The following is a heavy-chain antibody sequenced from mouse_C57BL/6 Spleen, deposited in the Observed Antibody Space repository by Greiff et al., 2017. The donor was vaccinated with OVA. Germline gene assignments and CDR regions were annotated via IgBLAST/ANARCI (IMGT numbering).Heavy chain of an antibody. J-gene: IGHJ2*01. Sequence: QVQLQQSGPELVKPGASVKLSCKASGYTFTSYDINWVKQRPGQGLEWIGWIYPRDGSTKYNEKFKGKATLTVDTSSSTAYMELHSLTSEDSAVYFGARWGTTVVATSDDWGQGTTLTVAS. CDR2: IYPRDGST. V-gene: IGHV1-85*01. CDR3: ARWGTTVVATSDD. CDR1: GYTFTSYD. D-gene: IGHD1-1*01.